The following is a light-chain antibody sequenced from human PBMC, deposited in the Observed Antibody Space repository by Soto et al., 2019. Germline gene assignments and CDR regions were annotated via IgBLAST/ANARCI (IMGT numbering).Light chain of an antibody. CDR3: QQYASSPVYT. CDR1: QSVSSSY. CDR2: GAS. J-gene: IGKJ2*01. Sequence: ELGLTQSPGTLSLSPGERATLSCRASQSVSSSYLAWYQQKPGQAPRLLIYGASSRATGIPDRFSGSGSVTDFTLTISRLEPEDCAVYYCQQYASSPVYTFGQGTKLEIK. V-gene: IGKV3-20*01.